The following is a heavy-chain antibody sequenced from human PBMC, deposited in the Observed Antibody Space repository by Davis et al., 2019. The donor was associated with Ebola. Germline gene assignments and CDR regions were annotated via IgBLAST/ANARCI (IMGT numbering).Heavy chain of an antibody. CDR3: AGGDFWSGRFDY. D-gene: IGHD3-3*01. CDR1: GFTFSSYG. Sequence: GESLKISCAASGFTFSSYGMHWVRQAPGKGLEWVSAVSGNAGGTYYADSVKGRFTISRDNSRNTLFLQMNSLRAEDTAVYYCAGGDFWSGRFDYWGQGTLVTVSS. V-gene: IGHV3-23*01. CDR2: VSGNAGGT. J-gene: IGHJ4*02.